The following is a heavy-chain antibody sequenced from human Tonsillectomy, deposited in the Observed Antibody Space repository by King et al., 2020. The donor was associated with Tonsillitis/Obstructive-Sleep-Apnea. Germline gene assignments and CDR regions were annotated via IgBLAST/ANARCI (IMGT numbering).Heavy chain of an antibody. Sequence: VQLVESGGGLDKPGGSLRLSCAASGFTFSVYYMSWIRQAPGKGLEWVSYISCSSSYTNYADSVKGRFTISRDNAKNSLYLQMNSLRAEDTAVYYCARDLKRRYCSSSSCYKDVWGQGTTVTVSS. V-gene: IGHV3-11*06. J-gene: IGHJ6*02. CDR3: ARDLKRRYCSSSSCYKDV. D-gene: IGHD2-2*02. CDR2: ISCSSSYT. CDR1: GFTFSVYY.